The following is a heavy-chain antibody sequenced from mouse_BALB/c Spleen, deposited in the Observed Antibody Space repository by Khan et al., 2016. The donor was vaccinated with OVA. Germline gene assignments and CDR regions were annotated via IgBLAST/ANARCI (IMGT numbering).Heavy chain of an antibody. J-gene: IGHJ2*01. CDR1: GYIFTSYW. Sequence: QIQLVQSGAELVRPGASVKLSCKTSGYIFTSYWIHWVKQRSGQGLEWIARIYPGTDNTYYNEKLKDKATLTADKSSSTAYMQLSSLKSEDSAVYFCTREEALYYFYYWGQGTTLTVSS. CDR2: IYPGTDNT. D-gene: IGHD3-2*02. CDR3: TREEALYYFYY. V-gene: IGHV1-76*01.